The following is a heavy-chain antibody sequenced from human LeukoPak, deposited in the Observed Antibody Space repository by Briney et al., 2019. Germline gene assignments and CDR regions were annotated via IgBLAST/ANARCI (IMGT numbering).Heavy chain of an antibody. CDR1: GFTFSSYW. V-gene: IGHV3-74*01. D-gene: IGHD3-3*02. CDR2: INSDGSST. CDR3: LIHLRSDDAFDI. Sequence: PGGSLRLSCAASGFTFSSYWMHWVRQAPGKGLVWVSRINSDGSSTSYADSVKGRFTISRDNAKNTLYLQMNSLRAEDTAVYYCLIHLRSDDAFDIWGQGTMVTVSS. J-gene: IGHJ3*02.